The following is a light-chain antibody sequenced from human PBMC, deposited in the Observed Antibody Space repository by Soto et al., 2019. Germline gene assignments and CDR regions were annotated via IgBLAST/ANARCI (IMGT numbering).Light chain of an antibody. Sequence: TQTPEILSVAPGERVNLSCRASQSVSTNLAWFQQKPGQAPRLLINGASTRAAGIPARFSGSGSGTEFTLTIDSLQSEDFALYYGQLYNDWPLAFTFGQGTRLEIK. CDR1: QSVSTN. CDR2: GAS. CDR3: QLYNDWPLAFT. J-gene: IGKJ5*01. V-gene: IGKV3-15*01.